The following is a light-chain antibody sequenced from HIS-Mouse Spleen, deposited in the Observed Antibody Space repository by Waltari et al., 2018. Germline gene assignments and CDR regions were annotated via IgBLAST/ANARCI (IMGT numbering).Light chain of an antibody. CDR1: TSNLGNTF. CDR3: GTWDSSLSAWV. Sequence: QSVLTQPPSVSAAPGQKVTISCPRSTSNLGNTFVPGYQHPPGTAPKLLIYDNNKRPSGIPDRFSGSKSGTSATLGITGLQTGDEADYYCGTWDSSLSAWVFGGGTKLTVL. V-gene: IGLV1-51*01. CDR2: DNN. J-gene: IGLJ3*02.